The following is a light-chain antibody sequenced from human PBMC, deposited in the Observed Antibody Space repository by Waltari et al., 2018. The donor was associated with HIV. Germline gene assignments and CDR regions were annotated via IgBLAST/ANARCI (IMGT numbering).Light chain of an antibody. CDR1: YRDVGRSNL. V-gene: IGLV2-23*02. CDR3: CSYTGTTTLI. CDR2: DVS. J-gene: IGLJ2*01. Sequence: QSALTQPASVSGSPGQSLTISCTGTYRDVGRSNLVPRDQHHPGLAPKLILYDVSKRPSGVSDRFSGSKSGSTATLTISGLQAEDEASYYCCSYTGTTTLIFGGGTKLTV.